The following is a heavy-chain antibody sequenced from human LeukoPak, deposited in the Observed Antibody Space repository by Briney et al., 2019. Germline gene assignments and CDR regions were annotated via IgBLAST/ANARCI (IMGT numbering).Heavy chain of an antibody. V-gene: IGHV4-34*01. CDR3: ARHGARGPLWLTSYYFDY. CDR2: INHSGST. CDR1: GGSFSGYY. Sequence: SETLSLTCAVYGGSFSGYYWSWIRQPPGKGLEWIGEINHSGSTNYNPSLKSRVTISVDTSKNQFSLKLSSVTAADTAVYYCARHGARGPLWLTSYYFDYWGQGTLVTVSS. J-gene: IGHJ4*02. D-gene: IGHD5-18*01.